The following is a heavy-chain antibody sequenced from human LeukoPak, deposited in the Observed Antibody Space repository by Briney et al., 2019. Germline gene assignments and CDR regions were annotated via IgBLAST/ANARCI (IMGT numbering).Heavy chain of an antibody. CDR2: IYYSGST. CDR1: GGSISSGDYY. CDR3: AGQSSSWTFDH. D-gene: IGHD6-13*01. V-gene: IGHV4-30-4*08. Sequence: SQTLSLTCTVSGGSISSGDYYWSWIRQPPGKGLEWIGYIYYSGSTYYNPSLKSRVTISAVTSKNQVSLKLSSVTAADTAVYYCAGQSSSWTFDHWGQGTLVTVSS. J-gene: IGHJ4*02.